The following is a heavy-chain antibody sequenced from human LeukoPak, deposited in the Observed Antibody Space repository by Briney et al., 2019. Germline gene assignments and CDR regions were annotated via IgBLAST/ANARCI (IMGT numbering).Heavy chain of an antibody. CDR1: GLTFSTYD. CDR2: IGKGGDT. CDR3: ARGGHIGFDV. V-gene: IGHV3-13*04. D-gene: IGHD5-12*01. J-gene: IGHJ3*01. Sequence: GGSLRLSCAVSGLTFSTYDMHWVRQTTGKGLEWVSGIGKGGDTYYAGSVKGRFTISRENAKNSLYLQMNSLRIGDTAVYYCARGGHIGFDVWGQGTMVTVSS.